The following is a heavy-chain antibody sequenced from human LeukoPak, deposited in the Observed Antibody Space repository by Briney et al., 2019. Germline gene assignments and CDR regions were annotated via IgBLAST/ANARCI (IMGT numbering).Heavy chain of an antibody. CDR3: AREDI. CDR2: INQDGSQK. J-gene: IGHJ3*02. CDR1: GFTFSNYW. Sequence: PGGSLRLSCAASGFTFSNYWMSWVRQAPGKGLEWVANINQDGSQKYYVDSVKGRFTISRDNAKSSLYLQMNSLRAEDTAVYYCAREDIWGQGTMVTVSS. V-gene: IGHV3-7*01.